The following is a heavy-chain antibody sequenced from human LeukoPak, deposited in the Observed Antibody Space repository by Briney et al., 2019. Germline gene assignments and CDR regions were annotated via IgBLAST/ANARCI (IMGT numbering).Heavy chain of an antibody. CDR3: AKDQYYDFWSGYAFDI. CDR2: IRYDGSNK. D-gene: IGHD3-3*01. Sequence: GGSLRLSCAASGFTFSSYGMHWVRQAPGKGLEWVAFIRYDGSNKYYADSVKGRFTISRDNSKNTLYLQMNSLRAEDTAVYYCAKDQYYDFWSGYAFDIWGQGTMVTVSS. CDR1: GFTFSSYG. J-gene: IGHJ3*02. V-gene: IGHV3-30*02.